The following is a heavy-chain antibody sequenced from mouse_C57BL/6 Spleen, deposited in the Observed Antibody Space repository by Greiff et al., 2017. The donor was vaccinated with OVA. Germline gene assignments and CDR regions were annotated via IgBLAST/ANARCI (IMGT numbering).Heavy chain of an antibody. V-gene: IGHV1-53*01. Sequence: QFQLQQPGTELVKPGASVKLSCKASGYTFPGSWMHWVKQRPGQGLEWIGNINPSNGGTNYNEKFKSKATLTVDKSSRTAYMQLSSLTSEDSAVYYCARGGQNLYYFDYWGQGTTLTVSS. CDR3: ARGGQNLYYFDY. J-gene: IGHJ2*01. CDR2: INPSNGGT. CDR1: GYTFPGSW.